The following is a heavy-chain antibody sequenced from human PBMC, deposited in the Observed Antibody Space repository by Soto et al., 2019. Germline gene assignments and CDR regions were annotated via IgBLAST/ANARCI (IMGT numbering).Heavy chain of an antibody. Sequence: RTYYANSVKGRFTISRDNSKNTLYLQMGSLRAEDMAVYYCARSGDNGYYFDYWGQGTLVTVSS. V-gene: IGHV3-64*01. CDR3: ARSGDNGYYFDY. CDR2: RT. J-gene: IGHJ4*02. D-gene: IGHD3-10*01.